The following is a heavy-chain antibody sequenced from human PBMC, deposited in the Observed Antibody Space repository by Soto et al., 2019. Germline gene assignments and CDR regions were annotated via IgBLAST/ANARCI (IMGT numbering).Heavy chain of an antibody. V-gene: IGHV3-74*01. Sequence: EEQLVESGGGLVQPGGSLRLSCAASGFTFSSYWMHWVRQAPGKGLVWVSRINSDGSSTNYADSVKGRFTISRDNAKNTLYLQMNSLRAEDTAVYYCARRHQIANYYGMDVWGQGTTVTVSS. J-gene: IGHJ6*02. CDR3: ARRHQIANYYGMDV. CDR1: GFTFSSYW. D-gene: IGHD2-21*01. CDR2: INSDGSST.